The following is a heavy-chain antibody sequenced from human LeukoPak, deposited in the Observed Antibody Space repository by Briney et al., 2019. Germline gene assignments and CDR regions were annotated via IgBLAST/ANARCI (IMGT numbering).Heavy chain of an antibody. D-gene: IGHD6-13*01. J-gene: IGHJ5*02. CDR1: GGSFITSSYY. Sequence: SETLSLTCTVSGGSFITSSYYWAWIRQPPGKGLEWTGSLYYSGNTYYNPSLKSRVTLSVDTSKSQFALKLSSVTAADTAVYFCARGDTSSWSGRSWFDPWGQGTLVTVSS. CDR3: ARGDTSSWSGRSWFDP. V-gene: IGHV4-39*01. CDR2: LYYSGNT.